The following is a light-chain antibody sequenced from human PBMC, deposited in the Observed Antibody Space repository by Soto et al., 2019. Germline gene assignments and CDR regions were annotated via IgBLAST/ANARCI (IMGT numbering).Light chain of an antibody. Sequence: EIVMTQSPATLSVSPGERVTLSCRASQSISNNLAWYQQKPGQAPRLLIYGASTRATNIPARFSGSGSGTEFTPTISSLQSEDFAVYFCQQYYNWPPYTFGQGTKLEIK. J-gene: IGKJ2*01. CDR3: QQYYNWPPYT. CDR1: QSISNN. CDR2: GAS. V-gene: IGKV3-15*01.